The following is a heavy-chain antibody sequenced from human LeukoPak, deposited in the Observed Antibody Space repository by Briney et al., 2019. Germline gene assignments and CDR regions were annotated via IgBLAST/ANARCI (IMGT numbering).Heavy chain of an antibody. V-gene: IGHV1-18*01. J-gene: IGHJ4*02. CDR3: ARDDSNDYVWGSYRYRALPDY. D-gene: IGHD3-16*02. CDR2: ISAYNGNT. Sequence: ASVKVSCKASGYTFTSYGISWVRQAPGQGLEGMGWISAYNGNTNYAQKLQGRVTMTTDTSTSTAYMELRSLRSDDTAVYYCARDDSNDYVWGSYRYRALPDYWGQGTLVTVSS. CDR1: GYTFTSYG.